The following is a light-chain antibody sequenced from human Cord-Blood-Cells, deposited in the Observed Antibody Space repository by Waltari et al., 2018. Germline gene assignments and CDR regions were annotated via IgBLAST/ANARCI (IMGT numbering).Light chain of an antibody. CDR3: SSYTSSSHAV. Sequence: QSALTQPASVSGSPGQSTTISCTGTSSDVGGYNYVSWYQQHPGKAPKLMIYDVSNRPSGVSNRFSGSKSGNTASLTISGLQAEDEADYYCSSYTSSSHAVFGGGTQLTVL. CDR1: SSDVGGYNY. V-gene: IGLV2-14*01. CDR2: DVS. J-gene: IGLJ7*01.